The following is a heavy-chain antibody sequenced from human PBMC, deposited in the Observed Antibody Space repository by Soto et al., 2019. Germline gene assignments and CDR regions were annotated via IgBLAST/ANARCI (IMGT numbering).Heavy chain of an antibody. J-gene: IGHJ4*02. V-gene: IGHV4-39*01. Sequence: PGKGLEYIGIINYSGGTYYNPSLRRRVTISLDTSKNHFSLELRFVTAADTAVYYCARQVSGFDRFFDSWGQGTLVTVSS. CDR2: INYSGGT. D-gene: IGHD5-12*01. CDR3: ARQVSGFDRFFDS.